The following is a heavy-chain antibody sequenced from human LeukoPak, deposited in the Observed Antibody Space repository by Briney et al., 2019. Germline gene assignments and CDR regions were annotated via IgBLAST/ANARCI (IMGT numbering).Heavy chain of an antibody. CDR1: GGTFSSYA. J-gene: IGHJ4*02. CDR2: IIPIIGTA. V-gene: IGHV1-69*05. Sequence: ASVKVSCKASGGTFSSYAISWVRQAPGQGLEWMGGIIPIIGTANYAQKFQGRVTITTDESTSTAYMELSSLRSEDTAVYYCARSCSSTSCFYYFDYWGQGTLVTVSS. CDR3: ARSCSSTSCFYYFDY. D-gene: IGHD2-2*01.